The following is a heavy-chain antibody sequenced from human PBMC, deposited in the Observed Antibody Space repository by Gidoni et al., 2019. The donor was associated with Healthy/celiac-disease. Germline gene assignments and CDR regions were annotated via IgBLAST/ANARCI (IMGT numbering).Heavy chain of an antibody. CDR2: INHSGST. V-gene: IGHV4-34*01. CDR1: GGSFSGYY. D-gene: IGHD3-10*01. CDR3: ARSIIRGVIVY. Sequence: QVQLQQWGAGLLKPSETLSLTCAVYGGSFSGYYWSWIRQPPGKGLEWIGEINHSGSTNYNPSLKSRVTISVDTSKNQFSLKLSSVTAADTAVYYCARSIIRGVIVYWGQGTLVTVSS. J-gene: IGHJ4*02.